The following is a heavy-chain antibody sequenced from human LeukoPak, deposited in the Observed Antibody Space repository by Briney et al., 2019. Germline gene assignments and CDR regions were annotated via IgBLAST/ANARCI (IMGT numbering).Heavy chain of an antibody. CDR3: ASLSEGGFVDY. J-gene: IGHJ4*02. D-gene: IGHD3-16*01. V-gene: IGHV3-11*04. Sequence: GGSLRLSFAASGFTFSDYYMSWIRQAPGKGLEWVSYISSSGSTIYYADSVKGRFTISRDNAKNSLYLQMNSLRAEDTAVYYCASLSEGGFVDYWGQGTLVTVSS. CDR2: ISSSGSTI. CDR1: GFTFSDYY.